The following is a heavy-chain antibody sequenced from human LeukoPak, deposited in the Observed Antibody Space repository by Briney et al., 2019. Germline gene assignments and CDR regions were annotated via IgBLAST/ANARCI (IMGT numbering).Heavy chain of an antibody. D-gene: IGHD3-3*01. V-gene: IGHV3-7*01. CDR1: GFTFSSYW. CDR3: ARRDYDFWSGYSSPYYFDY. Sequence: GGSLRLSCAASGFTFSSYWMSWVRQAPGKGLEWVANIKQDGSEKYYVDSVKGRFTISRDNAKNSLYLQMNSLRAEDTAVYYCARRDYDFWSGYSSPYYFDYWGQGTLVTVSS. CDR2: IKQDGSEK. J-gene: IGHJ4*02.